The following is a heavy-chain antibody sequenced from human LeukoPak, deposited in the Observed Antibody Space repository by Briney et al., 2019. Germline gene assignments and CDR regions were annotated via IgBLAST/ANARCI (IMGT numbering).Heavy chain of an antibody. Sequence: SETLSLTCTVSGGSISSYYWSWIRQPPGKGLEWIGYIYYSGSTNYNPSLKSRVTISVDTSKNQFSLQLSSVTAADTAVYYCARRYSSSWDNWFDPWGQGTLVTVSS. V-gene: IGHV4-59*01. CDR2: IYYSGST. CDR1: GGSISSYY. CDR3: ARRYSSSWDNWFDP. D-gene: IGHD6-13*01. J-gene: IGHJ5*02.